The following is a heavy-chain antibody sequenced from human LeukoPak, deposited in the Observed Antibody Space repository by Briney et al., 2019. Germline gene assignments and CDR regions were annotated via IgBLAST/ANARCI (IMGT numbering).Heavy chain of an antibody. CDR1: GYTFTSYG. V-gene: IGHV1-18*04. D-gene: IGHD2-2*01. J-gene: IGHJ1*01. Sequence: ASVKVSCKASGYTFTSYGISWVRQAPGQGLEWMGRISAYNGNTNYAQKLQGRVTMTTDTSTSTAYMELRSLRSDDTAVYYCARDTYCDSISCRFTQVQHWGQGTLVTVSS. CDR2: ISAYNGNT. CDR3: ARDTYCDSISCRFTQVQH.